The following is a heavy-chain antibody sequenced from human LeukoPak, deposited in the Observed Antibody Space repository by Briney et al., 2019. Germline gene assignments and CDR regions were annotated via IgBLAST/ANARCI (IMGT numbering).Heavy chain of an antibody. CDR3: ANDPSGYYTGQTFDY. Sequence: AGGSLRLSCAASGFTFSSYWMSWVRQAPGKGLERVANIKQDGSEKYYVDSVKGRFTISRDNAKNSLYLQMNSLRAEDTAVYYCANDPSGYYTGQTFDYWSQGTLVTVSS. V-gene: IGHV3-7*03. J-gene: IGHJ4*02. D-gene: IGHD3-22*01. CDR1: GFTFSSYW. CDR2: IKQDGSEK.